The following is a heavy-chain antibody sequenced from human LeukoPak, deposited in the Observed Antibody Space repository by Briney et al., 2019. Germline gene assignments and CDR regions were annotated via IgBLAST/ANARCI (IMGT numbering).Heavy chain of an antibody. J-gene: IGHJ2*01. CDR1: GFTFSSYS. CDR2: ISSSSSTI. V-gene: IGHV3-48*01. CDR3: ARSQGGTMSLRHFDL. Sequence: TGGSLRLSCAASGFTFSSYSMNWVRQAPGKGLEWVSYISSSSSTIYYAASVKGRFTISRDNSKNMLYLQMNSLRADDTAVYYCARSQGGTMSLRHFDLWGRGTLVTVSS. D-gene: IGHD3-22*01.